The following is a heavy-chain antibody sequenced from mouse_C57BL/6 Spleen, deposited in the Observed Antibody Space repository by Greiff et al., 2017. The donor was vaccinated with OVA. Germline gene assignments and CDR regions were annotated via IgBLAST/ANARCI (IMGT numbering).Heavy chain of an antibody. D-gene: IGHD1-1*02. CDR2: IDPSDSYT. J-gene: IGHJ2*01. Sequence: QVQLQQPGAELVKPGASVKLSCKASGYTFTSYWMQWVKQRPGQGLEWIGEIDPSDSYTNYNQKFKGKATLTVDTSSSTAYMQLSSLTSEDSAVYYCARSGGNDYFDYWGQGTTLTVSS. CDR1: GYTFTSYW. CDR3: ARSGGNDYFDY. V-gene: IGHV1-50*01.